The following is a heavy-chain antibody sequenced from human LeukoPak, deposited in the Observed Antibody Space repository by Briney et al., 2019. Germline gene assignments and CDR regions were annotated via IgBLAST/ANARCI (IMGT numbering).Heavy chain of an antibody. V-gene: IGHV1-2*02. Sequence: GASVKVSCKASGYTFTGYYMHWVRQAPGQGLEWMGWINPNSGGTNYAQKFQGRVTMTRDTSISTAYMELSRLRSGDTAVYYCARDLFNWDSHNWFDPWGQGTLVTVSS. CDR1: GYTFTGYY. J-gene: IGHJ5*02. D-gene: IGHD7-27*01. CDR3: ARDLFNWDSHNWFDP. CDR2: INPNSGGT.